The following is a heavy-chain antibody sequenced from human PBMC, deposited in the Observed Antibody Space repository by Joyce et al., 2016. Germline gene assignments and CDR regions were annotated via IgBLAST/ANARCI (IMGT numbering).Heavy chain of an antibody. CDR2: INTDVSST. V-gene: IGHV3-74*01. CDR1: GFSFSGYW. Sequence: EVQLVESGGGLVQPGGSLRLSCAASGFSFSGYWIHWVRQAPGKGLVWVSRINTDVSSTRFADSVKGRFTISRDNAKNTLYLQMNSLRAEDTAVYYCVRGISARPGGPNWFDPWGQGTLVTVSS. J-gene: IGHJ5*02. CDR3: VRGISARPGGPNWFDP. D-gene: IGHD6-6*01.